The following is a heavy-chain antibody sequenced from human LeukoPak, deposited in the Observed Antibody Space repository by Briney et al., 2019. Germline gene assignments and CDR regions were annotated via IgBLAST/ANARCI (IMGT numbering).Heavy chain of an antibody. Sequence: PGGSLRLSYAASGFSFSSYSMNWVRQAPGKGLEWVSSISSSSSYIYYADSVKGRFTISRDNAKNSLYLQMNSLRAEDTALYYCAKDKVRGVSFDAFDIWGQGTMVTISS. CDR1: GFSFSSYS. D-gene: IGHD3-10*01. CDR3: AKDKVRGVSFDAFDI. V-gene: IGHV3-21*04. J-gene: IGHJ3*02. CDR2: ISSSSSYI.